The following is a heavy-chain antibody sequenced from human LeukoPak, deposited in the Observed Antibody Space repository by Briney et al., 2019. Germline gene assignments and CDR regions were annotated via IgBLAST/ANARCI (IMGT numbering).Heavy chain of an antibody. CDR3: ARDMGNWNGGDAFDI. V-gene: IGHV3-30*02. Sequence: PGGSLRLSCAASGFTFSSYGMHWVRQAPGKGLEWVAFIRYDGSNKYYADSVKGRFTISRDNSKNTLYLQMNSLRAEDTAVYYCARDMGNWNGGDAFDIWGQGTMVTVSS. D-gene: IGHD1-20*01. J-gene: IGHJ3*02. CDR1: GFTFSSYG. CDR2: IRYDGSNK.